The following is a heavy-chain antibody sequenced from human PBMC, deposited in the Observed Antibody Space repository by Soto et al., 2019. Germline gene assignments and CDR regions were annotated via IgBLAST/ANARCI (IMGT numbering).Heavy chain of an antibody. CDR3: TRDKSSQYSGYDYDY. J-gene: IGHJ4*02. CDR2: IRSKAYGGTT. V-gene: IGHV3-49*03. CDR1: GFTFCDYA. D-gene: IGHD5-12*01. Sequence: GGSLRLSCTASGFTFCDYAMSWFRQAPGKGLEWVGFIRSKAYGGTTEYAASVKGRFTISRDDSKSIAYLQMNSLKTEDTAVYYCTRDKSSQYSGYDYDYWGQGTLVTVSS.